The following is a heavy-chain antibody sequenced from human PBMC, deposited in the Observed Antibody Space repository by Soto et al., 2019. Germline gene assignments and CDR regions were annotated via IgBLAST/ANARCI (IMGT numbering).Heavy chain of an antibody. J-gene: IGHJ6*02. CDR2: IGGYNGDT. V-gene: IGHV1-18*01. Sequence: QGHLVQSEAEVKKPGASVKVSCKASGYTFTRYGISCVRQAPGQGLEWRGWIGGYNGDTNYAQKSQVRVSMTIDTSTGTAYMELRSLTSDDTAVYYCAKNGQPPYYYYGLDVWGQGTKVTVSS. D-gene: IGHD2-8*01. CDR1: GYTFTRYG. CDR3: AKNGQPPYYYYGLDV.